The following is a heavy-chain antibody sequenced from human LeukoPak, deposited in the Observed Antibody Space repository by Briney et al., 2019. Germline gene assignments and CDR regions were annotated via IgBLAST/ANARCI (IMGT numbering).Heavy chain of an antibody. CDR2: IYYSGST. V-gene: IGHV4-59*08. CDR3: ARSLRSIFEWFDP. J-gene: IGHJ5*02. Sequence: PSETLSLTCTVSGGSISSYYWSWIRQPPGKGLEWIGYIYYSGSTNYTPSLKSRATISVDTSKNQFSLKLSSVTAADTAVYYCARSLRSIFEWFDPWGQGTLVTVSS. D-gene: IGHD2/OR15-2a*01. CDR1: GGSISSYY.